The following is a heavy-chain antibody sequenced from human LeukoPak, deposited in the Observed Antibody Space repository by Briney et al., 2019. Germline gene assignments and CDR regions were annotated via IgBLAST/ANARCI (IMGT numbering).Heavy chain of an antibody. CDR2: IWYDGSNK. Sequence: GRSLRLSCAASGFTFSSYGMHWVRQAPGKGLEWVAVIWYDGSNKYYADSVKGRFTISRDNAKNSLYLQMNSLRAEDTAVYYCARDQGRFKDCGGDCYAAFDIWGQGTMATVSS. V-gene: IGHV3-33*01. D-gene: IGHD2-21*02. CDR3: ARDQGRFKDCGGDCYAAFDI. J-gene: IGHJ3*02. CDR1: GFTFSSYG.